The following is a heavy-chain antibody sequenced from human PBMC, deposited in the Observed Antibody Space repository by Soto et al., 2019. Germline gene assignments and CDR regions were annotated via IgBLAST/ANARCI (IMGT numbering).Heavy chain of an antibody. CDR1: VYTITSCG. CDR3: ARVPGWAYCSGGSCYRRLEYFQH. J-gene: IGHJ1*01. V-gene: IGHV1-18*01. CDR2: ISAYNGNT. D-gene: IGHD2-15*01. Sequence: GASVKVSCKASVYTITSCGSRWVRQAHRQGLEWMGWISAYNGNTNYAQKLQGRVTMTTDTSTSTAYMELRSLRSDDTAVYYCARVPGWAYCSGGSCYRRLEYFQHWGQGTLVTVSS.